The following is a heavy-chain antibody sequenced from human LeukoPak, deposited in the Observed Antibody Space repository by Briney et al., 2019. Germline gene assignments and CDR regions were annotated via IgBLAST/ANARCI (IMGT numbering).Heavy chain of an antibody. V-gene: IGHV1-69*01. Sequence: GSSVKVSCKASEGTFSSYAISWVRQAPGQGLEWMGGIIPIFGTANYAQKFQGRVTITADESTSTAYMELSSLRSEDTAVYYCARGSDKYYYDSSGYFTLDYWGQGTLVTVSS. CDR1: EGTFSSYA. CDR2: IIPIFGTA. J-gene: IGHJ4*02. CDR3: ARGSDKYYYDSSGYFTLDY. D-gene: IGHD3-22*01.